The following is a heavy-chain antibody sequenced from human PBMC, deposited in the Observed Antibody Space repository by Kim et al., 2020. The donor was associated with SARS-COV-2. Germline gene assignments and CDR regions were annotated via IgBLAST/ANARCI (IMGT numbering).Heavy chain of an antibody. CDR2: ISSSSSYI. CDR1: GFTFSSYG. Sequence: AASGFTFSSYGMNWVRQAPGKGLEWVSSISSSSSYIYYADSVKGRFTISRDNAKNSLYLQMNSLRAEDTAVYYCARELGARDSYWGQGTLAT. V-gene: IGHV3-21*01. D-gene: IGHD1-26*01. CDR3: ARELGARDSY. J-gene: IGHJ4*02.